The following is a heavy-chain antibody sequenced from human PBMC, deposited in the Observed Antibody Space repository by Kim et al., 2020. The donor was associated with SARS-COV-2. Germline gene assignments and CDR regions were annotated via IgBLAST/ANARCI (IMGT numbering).Heavy chain of an antibody. CDR2: ITASAGAI. CDR3: ARSATMDV. D-gene: IGHD2-15*01. J-gene: IGHJ6*02. V-gene: IGHV3-48*02. CDR1: GFTFSTYT. Sequence: GGSLRLSCAASGFTFSTYTMNWVRQAPGKGLEWVSLITASAGAISYADSVKGRFTISRDNAKNSLHLQMSSLRDEDTAVYYCARSATMDVWGQGTTVTVSS.